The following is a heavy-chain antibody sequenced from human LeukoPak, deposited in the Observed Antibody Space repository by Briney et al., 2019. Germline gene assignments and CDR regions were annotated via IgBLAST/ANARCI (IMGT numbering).Heavy chain of an antibody. D-gene: IGHD3-10*01. V-gene: IGHV4-59*01. CDR1: GGSISSYY. CDR2: IYYSGST. CDR3: AREALWFGELLPTPGAFDI. J-gene: IGHJ3*02. Sequence: AETLSLTCTVSGGSISSYYWSWIRQPPGKGLEWIGYIYYSGSTNYNPSLKRRVTISVDTSKNQFSLKLSSVTAADTAVYYCAREALWFGELLPTPGAFDIWGQGTMVTVSS.